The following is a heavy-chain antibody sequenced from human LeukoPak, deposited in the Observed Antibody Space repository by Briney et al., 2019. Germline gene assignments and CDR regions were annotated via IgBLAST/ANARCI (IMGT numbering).Heavy chain of an antibody. CDR2: ISGSGDRT. CDR1: GLTFSSYA. Sequence: GGSLRLSCAASGLTFSSYAMSWVRQAPGEGLEWVSSISGSGDRTYFADSVRGRFTISRDNSENTVFLQMNSLRAEDTAVYYCAKSLAGVAVWGQGTLATVFS. J-gene: IGHJ1*01. CDR3: AKSLAGVAV. D-gene: IGHD2-21*01. V-gene: IGHV3-23*01.